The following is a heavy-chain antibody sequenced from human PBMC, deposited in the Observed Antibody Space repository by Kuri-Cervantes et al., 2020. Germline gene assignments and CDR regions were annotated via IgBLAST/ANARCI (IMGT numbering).Heavy chain of an antibody. CDR2: FSITGDNT. CDR1: GFTFSSYA. J-gene: IGHJ4*02. CDR3: AKGGNFDY. D-gene: IGHD2-15*01. V-gene: IGHV3-23*01. Sequence: GESLKISCAASGFTFSSYAMSWVRQAPGKGLEWVSTFSITGDNTYHAASVKGRFTISRDNSKNTLYLQMNSLRAEDTAVYYCAKGGNFDYWGQGTLVTVSS.